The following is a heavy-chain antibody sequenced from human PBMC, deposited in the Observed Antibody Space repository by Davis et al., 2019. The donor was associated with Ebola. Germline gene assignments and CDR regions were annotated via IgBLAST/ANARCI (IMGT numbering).Heavy chain of an antibody. CDR2: IYRDGRT. J-gene: IGHJ5*02. D-gene: IGHD6-13*01. Sequence: LSLTCAASGFIVSDKYMSWVRQAPGKGLEWVSVIYRDGRTYHADSVKGRFTISRDNSKNTVYLQMNSLRAEDTAVYYCARPIAAAGGWFDPWGQGTLVTVSS. V-gene: IGHV3-53*01. CDR3: ARPIAAAGGWFDP. CDR1: GFIVSDKY.